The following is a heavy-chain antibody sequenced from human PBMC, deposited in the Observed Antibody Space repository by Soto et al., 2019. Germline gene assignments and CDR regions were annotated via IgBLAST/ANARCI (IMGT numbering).Heavy chain of an antibody. CDR3: ARHPFLYATDVDTWGGYYYMDV. CDR2: IYYSGST. CDR1: GGSISSSSYY. J-gene: IGHJ6*03. V-gene: IGHV4-39*01. D-gene: IGHD5-18*01. Sequence: SETLSLTCTVSGGSISSSSYYWGWIRQPPGKGLEWIGSIYYSGSTYYNPSLKSRVTISVDTSKNQFSLKLSSVTAADTAVYYCARHPFLYATDVDTWGGYYYMDVWGKGTTVTVSS.